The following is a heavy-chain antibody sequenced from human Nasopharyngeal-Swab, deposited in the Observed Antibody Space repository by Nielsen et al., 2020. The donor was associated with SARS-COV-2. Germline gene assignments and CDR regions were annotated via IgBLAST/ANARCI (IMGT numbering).Heavy chain of an antibody. CDR1: GFPFSDYY. CDR2: ISTSGSTT. J-gene: IGHJ6*02. Sequence: GGYLRLSGVASGFPFSDYYMAWTRQAPGKGQARVSYISTSGSTTDSADSEKGRFTISRDNSNNILYLQMSSLRDEDTAEYFCAREKGYQVLLDYYYHGLDVWGHGTAVTVSS. V-gene: IGHV3-11*01. CDR3: AREKGYQVLLDYYYHGLDV. D-gene: IGHD3-10*01.